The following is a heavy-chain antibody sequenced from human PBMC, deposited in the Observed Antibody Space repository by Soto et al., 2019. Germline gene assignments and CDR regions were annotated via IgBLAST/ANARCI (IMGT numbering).Heavy chain of an antibody. J-gene: IGHJ4*02. Sequence: GGSLRLSCAASGFTLSSYAMSWVRQAPGKGLEWVSAISGSGGSTYYADSVKGRFTISRDNSKNTLYLQMNSLRAEDTAVYYCAKCGYYDFWSGYSYWGQGTLVTVSS. CDR1: GFTLSSYA. V-gene: IGHV3-23*01. CDR2: ISGSGGST. CDR3: AKCGYYDFWSGYSY. D-gene: IGHD3-3*01.